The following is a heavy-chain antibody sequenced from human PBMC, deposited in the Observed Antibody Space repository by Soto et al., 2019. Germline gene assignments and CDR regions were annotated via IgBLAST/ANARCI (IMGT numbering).Heavy chain of an antibody. CDR2: VSPYNGNA. J-gene: IGHJ4*02. Sequence: ASVKVSCKTSGYTFSNYAISWARQAPGQGLEWMGWVSPYNGNANYTEKFQGRVSMTTDTSTTTAYMELTSLTSDDTAIYYCARAISLIIASPAYWGQGTLVTVSS. V-gene: IGHV1-18*04. CDR1: GYTFSNYA. CDR3: ARAISLIIASPAY. D-gene: IGHD3-3*01.